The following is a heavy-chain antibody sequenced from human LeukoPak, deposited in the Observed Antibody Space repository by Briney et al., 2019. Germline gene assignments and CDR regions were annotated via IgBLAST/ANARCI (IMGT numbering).Heavy chain of an antibody. CDR1: GYTFTNYW. CDR3: ARTSYDYVWGSYRSNFDY. D-gene: IGHD3-16*02. V-gene: IGHV5-51*01. CDR2: IYPGDSDT. J-gene: IGHJ4*02. Sequence: GESLKISCKGSGYTFTNYWIGWVRQMPGKGLEWMGIIYPGDSDTRYSPSFQGQVTISADKSISTAYLQWSSLKASDTAMYYCARTSYDYVWGSYRSNFDYWGQGTLVTVSS.